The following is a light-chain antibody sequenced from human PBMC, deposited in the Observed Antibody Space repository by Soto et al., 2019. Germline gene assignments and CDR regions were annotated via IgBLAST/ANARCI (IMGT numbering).Light chain of an antibody. CDR3: QVWDISTDHYV. CDR1: NIGSKR. CDR2: YDS. J-gene: IGLJ1*01. V-gene: IGLV3-21*04. Sequence: SYELTQPPSVSVAPEKTARITCGGNNIGSKRVHWYRQKPGQAPVLVIYYDSDRPSGIPERFSGSNSGNTATLTISRVEAGDEAYYYCQVWDISTDHYVFGTGTKVPV.